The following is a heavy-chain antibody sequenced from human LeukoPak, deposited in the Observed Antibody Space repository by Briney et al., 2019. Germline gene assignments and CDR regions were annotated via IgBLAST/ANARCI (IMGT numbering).Heavy chain of an antibody. CDR2: QSSDGSDK. Sequence: GGSLRLSCAASGFTFASYATHWVRLAPGKGLEWVAVQSSDGSDKFYAASVRGRFTISRDNSKHTLFLQMSSLRAEDTAVYYCARVLTTKQLLFDAFDVWGQGTMVTVSS. V-gene: IGHV3-30*15. CDR1: GFTFASYA. D-gene: IGHD6-6*01. CDR3: ARVLTTKQLLFDAFDV. J-gene: IGHJ3*01.